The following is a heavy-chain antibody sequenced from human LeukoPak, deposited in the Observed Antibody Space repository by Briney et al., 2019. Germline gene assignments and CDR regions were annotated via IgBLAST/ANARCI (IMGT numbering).Heavy chain of an antibody. CDR1: GFTFDDYA. CDR3: AKDIDYGNYVGFDS. CDR2: ISWNSGSI. Sequence: GGSLRLSCAASGFTFDDYAMHWVRQAPGKGLEWVSGISWNSGSIGYADSVKGRFTISRDNAKNSLYLQMNSLRAEDTALYYCAKDIDYGNYVGFDSGGQEPLVT. V-gene: IGHV3-9*01. D-gene: IGHD4-11*01. J-gene: IGHJ4*02.